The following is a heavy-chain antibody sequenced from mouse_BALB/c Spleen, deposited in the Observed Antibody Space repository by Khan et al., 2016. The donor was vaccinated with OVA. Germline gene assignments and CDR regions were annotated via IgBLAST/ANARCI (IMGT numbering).Heavy chain of an antibody. CDR1: GYTFTNYI. D-gene: IGHD1-1*01. J-gene: IGHJ3*01. CDR3: ARYYGSSFWFAY. Sequence: VQLQQPGPELVKPGASVKMSCKASGYTFTNYIIHWVKQKPGQGLEWIGYINSYNDGTKYNEKFKGKDRLSLDKSSSPAYRELSGLPSEDSAVYYCARYYGSSFWFAYWGHGTLVTVAA. V-gene: IGHV1S136*01. CDR2: INSYNDGT.